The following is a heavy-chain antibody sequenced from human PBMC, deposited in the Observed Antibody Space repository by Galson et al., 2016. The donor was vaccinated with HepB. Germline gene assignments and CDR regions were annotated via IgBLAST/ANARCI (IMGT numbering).Heavy chain of an antibody. D-gene: IGHD6-13*01. J-gene: IGHJ5*02. CDR1: GLTFSGSA. Sequence: SLRLSCAVSGLTFSGSAMHWVRQASGKELEWVGHIRSKANNYATAYAASVKGRFTISRDDSKNTAYLQMNSLKTEDTAVYYCTRHLDPGYSSSWYFWFDPWGQGTLVTVSS. CDR2: IRSKANNYAT. V-gene: IGHV3-73*01. CDR3: TRHLDPGYSSSWYFWFDP.